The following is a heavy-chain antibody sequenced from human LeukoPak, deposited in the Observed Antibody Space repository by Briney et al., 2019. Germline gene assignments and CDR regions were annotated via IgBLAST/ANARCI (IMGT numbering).Heavy chain of an antibody. D-gene: IGHD2-15*01. CDR3: ARGVYCSGGSCYTPFDY. J-gene: IGHJ4*02. CDR1: GGSFSGYY. CDR2: INHSGST. Sequence: PSETLSLTCAVYGGSFSGYYWSWIRQPPGKGLEWIGEINHSGSTNYNPSLKSRVTISVDTSTNQFSLKLSSVTAADTAVYYCARGVYCSGGSCYTPFDYWGQRTLVTVSS. V-gene: IGHV4-34*01.